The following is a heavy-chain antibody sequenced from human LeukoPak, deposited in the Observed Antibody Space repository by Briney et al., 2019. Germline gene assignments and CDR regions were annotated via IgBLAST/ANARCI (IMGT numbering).Heavy chain of an antibody. Sequence: GGSLRLSCAASGFTFSSYSMNWVRQAPGKGLEWVSYISSSSSTVYYADSVKGRFTISRDNAKNSLYLQMNSLRAEDTAVYYCARDSRSSSWYRFYYFDYWGQGALVTVSS. J-gene: IGHJ4*02. CDR1: GFTFSSYS. CDR3: ARDSRSSSWYRFYYFDY. D-gene: IGHD6-13*01. CDR2: ISSSSSTV. V-gene: IGHV3-48*01.